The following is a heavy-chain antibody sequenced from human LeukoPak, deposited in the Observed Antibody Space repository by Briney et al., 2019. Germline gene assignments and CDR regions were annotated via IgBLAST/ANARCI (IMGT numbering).Heavy chain of an antibody. D-gene: IGHD5-24*01. CDR2: ISSSGSTI. J-gene: IGHJ4*02. CDR1: GFTSSDYY. CDR3: ARERVVRWLQLVPY. V-gene: IGHV3-11*01. Sequence: GGSLRLSCAASGFTSSDYYMSWIRQAPGKGLGWVSYISSSGSTIYYADSVKGRFTISRDNAKNSLYLQMNSLRAEDAAVYYCARERVVRWLQLVPYWGQGTLVTVSS.